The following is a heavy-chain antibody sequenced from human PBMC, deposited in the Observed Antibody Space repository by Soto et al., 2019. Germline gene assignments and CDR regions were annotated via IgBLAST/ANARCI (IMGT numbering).Heavy chain of an antibody. Sequence: EVQLVESGGGLVKPGGSLRLSCAASGFTFSSYSMNWVRQAPGKGLEWVSSISSSSSYIYYADSVKGRFTISRDNAKNSLYLQMNSLRAEDTAVYYCAAPMGLSSSGGGYWGQGTLVTVSS. V-gene: IGHV3-21*01. D-gene: IGHD6-6*01. J-gene: IGHJ4*02. CDR1: GFTFSSYS. CDR3: AAPMGLSSSGGGY. CDR2: ISSSSSYI.